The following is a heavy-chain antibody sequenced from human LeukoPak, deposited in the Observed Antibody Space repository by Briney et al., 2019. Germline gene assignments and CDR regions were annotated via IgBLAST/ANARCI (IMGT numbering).Heavy chain of an antibody. J-gene: IGHJ2*01. V-gene: IGHV1-2*02. Sequence: APVKVSCKTSGSTFTGYYMHWVRQARGQGLEGMGWINPNSGGTNYAQKFQGRVTMTRDTSISTAYMELTRLRSDGTAGYYCARYSSGWYFDLWGRGTLVTVSS. CDR3: ARYSSGWYFDL. D-gene: IGHD6-19*01. CDR2: INPNSGGT. CDR1: GSTFTGYY.